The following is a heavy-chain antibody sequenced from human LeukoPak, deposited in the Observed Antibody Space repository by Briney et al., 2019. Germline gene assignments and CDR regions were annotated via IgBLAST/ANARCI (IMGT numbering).Heavy chain of an antibody. D-gene: IGHD3-10*01. CDR3: ARTNSMVRGRKLYYYYYMDV. V-gene: IGHV1-8*01. CDR2: MNPNSGNT. Sequence: ASVKVSCKASGYTFTSYDINWVRQATGQGLEWMGWMNPNSGNTGYAQKFQGRVTMTRNTSISTAYMEPSSLRSEDTAVYYCARTNSMVRGRKLYYYYYMDVWGKGTTVTISS. J-gene: IGHJ6*03. CDR1: GYTFTSYD.